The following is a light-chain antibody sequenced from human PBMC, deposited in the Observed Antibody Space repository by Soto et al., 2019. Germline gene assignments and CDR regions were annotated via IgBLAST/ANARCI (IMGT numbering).Light chain of an antibody. CDR1: QTINNW. CDR3: QEYDTSFTWP. CDR2: KVS. Sequence: DIQMTQSPSTLSASIGDTVTITCRASQTINNWLAWYQQKPGQAPKVLIHKVSTLESGVPARFSGSGSGTGFTLTISNLQPDDFATYYCQEYDTSFTWPFGQGTRVELK. V-gene: IGKV1-5*03. J-gene: IGKJ1*01.